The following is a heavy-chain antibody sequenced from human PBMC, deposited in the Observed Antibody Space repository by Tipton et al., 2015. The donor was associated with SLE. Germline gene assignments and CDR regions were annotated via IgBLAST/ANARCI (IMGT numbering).Heavy chain of an antibody. CDR1: GFDFNSYD. CDR2: ISSSSSYI. J-gene: IGHJ4*02. Sequence: SLRLSCAASGFDFNSYDVNWVRQAPGKGLEWVSFISSSSSYIYYADSVKGRFTISRDNAKNSLYLQMNSLRAEDTAVYYCARDLTTVTSEYFDYWGQGTLVTVSS. V-gene: IGHV3-21*03. D-gene: IGHD4-17*01. CDR3: ARDLTTVTSEYFDY.